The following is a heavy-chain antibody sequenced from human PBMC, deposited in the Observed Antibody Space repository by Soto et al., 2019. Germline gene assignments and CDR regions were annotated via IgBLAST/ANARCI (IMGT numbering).Heavy chain of an antibody. CDR1: GGSICTLY. J-gene: IGHJ5*02. CDR3: ASDGREHTKSPALDL. Sequence: PSEPLCLTSTVSGGSICTLYGHRIRQPPGQGLESIGYIYYSGSANYSPSLKSRVTISVDTSKNEFSLKLSSVTAADTAIYCFASDGREHTKSPALDLCGQGTLGT. D-gene: IGHD1-26*01. V-gene: IGHV4-59*11. CDR2: IYYSGSA.